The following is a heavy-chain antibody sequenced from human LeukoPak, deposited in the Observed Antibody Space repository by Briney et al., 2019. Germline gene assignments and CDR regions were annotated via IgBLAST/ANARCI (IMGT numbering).Heavy chain of an antibody. D-gene: IGHD6-13*01. CDR3: AREMRQQLVLGRIDY. CDR2: IIPILGIA. Sequence: SVEVSCKASGGTFSSYAISWVRQAPGQGLEWMGRIIPILGIANYAQKFQGRVTITADKSTSTAYMELSSLRSEDTAVYYCAREMRQQLVLGRIDYWGQGTLVTVSS. V-gene: IGHV1-69*04. J-gene: IGHJ4*02. CDR1: GGTFSSYA.